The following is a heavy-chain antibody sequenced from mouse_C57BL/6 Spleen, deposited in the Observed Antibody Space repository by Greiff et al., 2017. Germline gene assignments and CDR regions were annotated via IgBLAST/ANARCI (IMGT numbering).Heavy chain of an antibody. CDR3: TTLRHLRLRSY. CDR2: IDPENGDT. J-gene: IGHJ2*01. D-gene: IGHD3-2*02. CDR1: GFNIKDDY. Sequence: EVKLMESGAELVRPGASVKLSCTASGFNIKDDYMHWVKQRPEQGLEWIGWIDPENGDTEYASKFQGKATITADTSSNTAYLQLSSLTSEDTAVYYCTTLRHLRLRSYWGQGTTLTVSS. V-gene: IGHV14-4*01.